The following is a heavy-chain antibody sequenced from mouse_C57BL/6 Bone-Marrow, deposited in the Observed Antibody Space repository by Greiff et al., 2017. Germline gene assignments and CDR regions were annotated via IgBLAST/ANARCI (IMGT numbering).Heavy chain of an antibody. D-gene: IGHD3-3*01. CDR2: INPYNGGT. CDR3: AREGLGFAY. CDR1: GYTFTDYY. J-gene: IGHJ3*01. V-gene: IGHV1-19*01. Sequence: EVHLQQSGPVLVKPGASVKMSCKASGYTFTDYYMNWVKQSHGKSLEWIGVINPYNGGTSYNQKFKGKATLTVDKSSSTAYMELNSLTSEDSAVYYCAREGLGFAYWGQGTLVTVSA.